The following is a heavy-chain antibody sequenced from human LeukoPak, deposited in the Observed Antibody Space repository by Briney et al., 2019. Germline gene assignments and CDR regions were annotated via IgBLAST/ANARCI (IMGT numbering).Heavy chain of an antibody. Sequence: PGGSLRLSCAASGFTFSSYTMHWVRQAPGKGLEWVASMWNDGNSKYYTDSVRGRFTISRDISKNTLYLQMNSLRAEDTAMYYCAKDGGGDGSGSYYFQFWGQGTLVTVSS. CDR2: MWNDGNSK. J-gene: IGHJ4*02. D-gene: IGHD3-10*01. V-gene: IGHV3-33*03. CDR1: GFTFSSYT. CDR3: AKDGGGDGSGSYYFQF.